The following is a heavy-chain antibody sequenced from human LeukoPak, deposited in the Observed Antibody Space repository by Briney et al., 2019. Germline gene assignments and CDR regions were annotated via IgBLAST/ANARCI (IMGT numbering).Heavy chain of an antibody. V-gene: IGHV4-39*01. CDR3: ARRNIYDIAAAGNDY. CDR1: GGSISSSSYY. D-gene: IGHD6-13*01. Sequence: SETLSLTCTVSGGSISSSSYYWGWIRQPPGKGLEWIGSIYYSGSTYYNPSLKSRVTISVDTSKNQFSLKLSSVTAADTAVYYCARRNIYDIAAAGNDYWGQGTLVTVSS. CDR2: IYYSGST. J-gene: IGHJ4*02.